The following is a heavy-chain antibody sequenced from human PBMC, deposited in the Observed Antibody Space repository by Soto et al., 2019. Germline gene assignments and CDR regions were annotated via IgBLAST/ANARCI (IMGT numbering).Heavy chain of an antibody. CDR3: TVRTRGASGSYLRPFEN. Sequence: QITLKESGPTLVKPTQTLTLTCAFSGFSFTTTGVEVGWVRQPPGKALEWLAVVFWNDEKRYSPSLRVRLSITKDTYKDQVVVTMTHMDPVDTATYFCTVRTRGASGSYLRPFENWGQGTLVRVSS. CDR1: GFSFTTTGVE. J-gene: IGHJ4*02. V-gene: IGHV2-5*01. CDR2: VFWNDEK. D-gene: IGHD3-22*01.